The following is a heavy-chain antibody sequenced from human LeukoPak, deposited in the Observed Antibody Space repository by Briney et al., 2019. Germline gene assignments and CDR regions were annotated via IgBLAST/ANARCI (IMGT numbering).Heavy chain of an antibody. CDR2: ISSSSSYI. D-gene: IGHD6-13*01. Sequence: GGSLRLSCAASGFTFSSYSMNWVRQAPGKGLEWVSSISSSSSYIYYADSVKGRFTISRDNAKNSLYLQMNSLRAEDTAVYYCARDTLAAADTYDYWGQGTLVTVSS. J-gene: IGHJ4*02. V-gene: IGHV3-21*01. CDR1: GFTFSSYS. CDR3: ARDTLAAADTYDY.